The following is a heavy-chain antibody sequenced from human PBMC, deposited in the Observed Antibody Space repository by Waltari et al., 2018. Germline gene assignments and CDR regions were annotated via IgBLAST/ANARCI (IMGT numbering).Heavy chain of an antibody. CDR1: GFTFSSSA. Sequence: EVQLVESGGGLVQPGVSLRLSCSAPGFTFSSSAMSRVRQPPGTVLGWVSAISGSGGSTYYADSVKGRFTISRDNSKNTLYLQMNSLRAEDTAVYYCAKDSTVLRFLEWLDPMWYYFDYWGQGTLVTVSS. CDR2: ISGSGGST. D-gene: IGHD3-3*01. V-gene: IGHV3-23*04. J-gene: IGHJ4*02. CDR3: AKDSTVLRFLEWLDPMWYYFDY.